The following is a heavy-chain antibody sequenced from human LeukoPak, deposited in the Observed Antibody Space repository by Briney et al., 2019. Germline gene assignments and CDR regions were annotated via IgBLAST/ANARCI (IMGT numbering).Heavy chain of an antibody. D-gene: IGHD4-17*01. Sequence: PGGSLRLSCAASGLTFNNAWMSWIRQAPGKGLEWVGRIKNKADGGTTDYGASVKGRFTISRDDSKNTLYLQMNSLKTEDTAMYYCTTDAGDYPDYWGQGTQVTVSS. CDR2: IKNKADGGTT. V-gene: IGHV3-15*01. J-gene: IGHJ4*02. CDR3: TTDAGDYPDY. CDR1: GLTFNNAW.